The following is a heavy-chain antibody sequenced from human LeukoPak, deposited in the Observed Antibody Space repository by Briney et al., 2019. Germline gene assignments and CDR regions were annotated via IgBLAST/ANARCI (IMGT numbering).Heavy chain of an antibody. CDR3: ARLCSSPIGGWFDP. D-gene: IGHD2-2*01. J-gene: IGHJ5*02. CDR1: GGSISSYY. V-gene: IGHV4-59*01. CDR2: IYYSGST. Sequence: SETLSLTCTVSGGSISSYYWSWIRQPPGKGLEWIGNIYYSGSTNYNPSLKSRVTISVDTSKNQFSLKLSSVTAADTAVYYCARLCSSPIGGWFDPWGQGTLVTVSS.